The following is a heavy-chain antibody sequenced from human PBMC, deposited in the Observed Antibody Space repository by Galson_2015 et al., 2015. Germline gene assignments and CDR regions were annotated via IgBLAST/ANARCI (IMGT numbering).Heavy chain of an antibody. D-gene: IGHD4-11*01. V-gene: IGHV4-59*01. CDR2: IYYTGST. CDR3: ARLDIDDYSNYADY. CDR1: DGFISSYY. Sequence: SETLSLTCSASDGFISSYYWSWIRQPPGKGLEWIGHIYYTGSTKCNPSLKSRVTISVDTSKNQFSLEVNSVTAADTAVYYCARLDIDDYSNYADYWGQGTLVTVSS. J-gene: IGHJ4*02.